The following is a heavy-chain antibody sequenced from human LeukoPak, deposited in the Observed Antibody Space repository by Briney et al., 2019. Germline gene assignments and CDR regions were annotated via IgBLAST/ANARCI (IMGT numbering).Heavy chain of an antibody. Sequence: SETLSLTCTVSGGSISSYYWSWIRQPPGKGLEWIGYIYYSGSTNYNPSLKGRVTISVDTSKNQFSLKLSSVTAADTAVYYCAGTVGATTNWFDPWGQGTLVTVSS. J-gene: IGHJ5*02. V-gene: IGHV4-59*08. CDR2: IYYSGST. CDR1: GGSISSYY. CDR3: AGTVGATTNWFDP. D-gene: IGHD1-26*01.